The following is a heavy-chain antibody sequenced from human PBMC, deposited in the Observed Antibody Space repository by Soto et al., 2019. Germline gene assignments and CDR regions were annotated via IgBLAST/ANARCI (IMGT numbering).Heavy chain of an antibody. CDR1: GGSIGSYY. J-gene: IGHJ6*02. V-gene: IGHV4-59*01. CDR2: VYYSDGT. CDR3: ARTESSSWSFFYYGMHV. D-gene: IGHD6-13*01. Sequence: QVQLKESGPGLVKPSETLALTCTVSGGSIGSYYWSWIRQPPGRGLEWIGCVYYSDGTNYNPSLKSRVTMSMDKSNNQFSLRLSSVTAADTAVYYCARTESSSWSFFYYGMHVWGQGTTVTVSS.